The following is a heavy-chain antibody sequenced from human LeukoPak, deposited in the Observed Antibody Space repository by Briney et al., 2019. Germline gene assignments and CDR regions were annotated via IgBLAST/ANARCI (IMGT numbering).Heavy chain of an antibody. J-gene: IGHJ4*02. CDR2: IIPIFGTA. V-gene: IGHV1-69*13. CDR1: GGTFSSYA. Sequence: SVKVSCKASGGTFSSYAISWVRQAPGQGLEWMGGIIPIFGTANYAQKFQGRVTITADESTSTAYMELSSLRSEDTAVYYCARGGGSRRGPGYYFDYWGQGTLVTVSS. D-gene: IGHD2-15*01. CDR3: ARGGGSRRGPGYYFDY.